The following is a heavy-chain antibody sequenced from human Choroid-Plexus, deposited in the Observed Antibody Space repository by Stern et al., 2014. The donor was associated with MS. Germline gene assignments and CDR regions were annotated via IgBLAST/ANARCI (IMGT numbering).Heavy chain of an antibody. J-gene: IGHJ5*02. CDR1: GFTFGSCA. D-gene: IGHD2/OR15-2a*01. CDR2: VSYDGSNK. CDR3: AKDRQYLTYFFDH. Sequence: VQLVDSGGGVVHPGRPLRLSCVASGFTFGSCALHWVRQAPGKGLEWVAGVSYDGSNKYYEDSVKGRFTISRDNSQNTHYMKMSSLRPEDTAVYYCAKDRQYLTYFFDHWGQGSLVTVSS. V-gene: IGHV3-30*18.